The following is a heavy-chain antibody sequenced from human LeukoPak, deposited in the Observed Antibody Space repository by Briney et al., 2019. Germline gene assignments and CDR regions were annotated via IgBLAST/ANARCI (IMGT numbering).Heavy chain of an antibody. CDR1: GYTFTSYG. Sequence: GASVKVSCKASGYTFTSYGISWVRQAPGQGLEWMGWISAYNGNTNYALKLQGRVTMTTDTSTSTAYMELRSLRSDDTAVYYCARVLVDTAMVWSWWFDYWGQGTLVTVSS. D-gene: IGHD5-18*01. CDR3: ARVLVDTAMVWSWWFDY. V-gene: IGHV1-18*01. CDR2: ISAYNGNT. J-gene: IGHJ4*02.